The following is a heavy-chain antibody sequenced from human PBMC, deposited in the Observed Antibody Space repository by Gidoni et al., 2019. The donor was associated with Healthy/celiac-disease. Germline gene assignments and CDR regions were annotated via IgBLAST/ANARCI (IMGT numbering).Heavy chain of an antibody. CDR1: GGAIRNHY. CDR2: INTSGSN. J-gene: IGHJ5*02. D-gene: IGHD3-22*01. V-gene: IGHV4-4*07. Sequence: QGQLQEAAPGREKPSETLARTSTVTGGAIRNHYCAWVRRSAGKGLEWIGRINTSGSNTYNPSLPSRVPMSLDTSKCQFSLCLTSVTAADTAVYYCAAYPGLYDSSVYYVAWGQGTLVTVSS. CDR3: AAYPGLYDSSVYYVA.